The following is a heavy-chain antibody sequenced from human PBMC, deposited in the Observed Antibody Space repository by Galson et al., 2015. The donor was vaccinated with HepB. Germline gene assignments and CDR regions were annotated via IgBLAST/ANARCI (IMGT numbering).Heavy chain of an antibody. V-gene: IGHV3-30*18. D-gene: IGHD3-16*01. Sequence: SLRLSCAASGFTFSDFGIHWVRQAPGKGLEWVALISHDGREKFYADSVKGRFTISRDMSKNTLELQMNDLRPEDTAVYYCAKDQHVWGNPREPFDYWGQGTLVTVSS. CDR3: AKDQHVWGNPREPFDY. J-gene: IGHJ4*02. CDR2: ISHDGREK. CDR1: GFTFSDFG.